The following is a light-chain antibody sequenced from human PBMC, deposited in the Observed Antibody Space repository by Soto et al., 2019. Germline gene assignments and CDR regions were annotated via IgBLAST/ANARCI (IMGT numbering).Light chain of an antibody. Sequence: QSALTQPPSASGSPGQSVTISCTGTSSDVGIYNSVSWYQQHPGKAPKLMIYGVTKRPSGVPDRFSGSKSGNTASLTVSGLQAEDEADYYCSSYAGRNNVVFGGGTKVTVL. J-gene: IGLJ2*01. V-gene: IGLV2-8*01. CDR2: GVT. CDR3: SSYAGRNNVV. CDR1: SSDVGIYNS.